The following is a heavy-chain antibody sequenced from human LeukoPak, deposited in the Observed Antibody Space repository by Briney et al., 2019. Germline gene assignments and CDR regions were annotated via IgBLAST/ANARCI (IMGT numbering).Heavy chain of an antibody. CDR3: ARVRVGRPYNWFDP. CDR1: GGSISSSSYY. Sequence: SETLSLTCTVSGGSISSSSYYWGWIRQPPGKGLEWIGSIYYSGSTYYNPSLKSRVTISVDTSKNQFSLKLSSVTAADTAVYYCARVRVGRPYNWFDPWGQGTLVTVSS. J-gene: IGHJ5*02. D-gene: IGHD2-15*01. CDR2: IYYSGST. V-gene: IGHV4-39*01.